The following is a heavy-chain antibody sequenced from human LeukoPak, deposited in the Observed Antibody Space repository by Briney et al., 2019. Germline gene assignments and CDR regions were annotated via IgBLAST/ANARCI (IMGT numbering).Heavy chain of an antibody. J-gene: IGHJ6*03. D-gene: IGHD4-17*01. CDR2: ISAYNGNT. CDR1: GYTFTSYG. V-gene: IGHV1-18*01. CDR3: ARKFPENDDYGDYYYYYYMDV. Sequence: ASVKVSCKASGYTFTSYGISWVRQAPGQGLEWMGWISAYNGNTNYAQKLQGRVTMTTDTSTSTAYMELRSLRSDDTAVYYCARKFPENDDYGDYYYYYYMDVWGKGTTVTVSS.